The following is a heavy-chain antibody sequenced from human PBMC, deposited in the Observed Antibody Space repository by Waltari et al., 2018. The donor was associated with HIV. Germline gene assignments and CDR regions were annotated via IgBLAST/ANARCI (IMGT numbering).Heavy chain of an antibody. CDR2: INPFRGGT. Sequence: VQLVQSGAQVKEPGDSVKVSCRASGYNFNSFYLHWVRQAPGQGLRWVGVINPFRGGTNYAKKFRGRVTFTRDTSIDTSFMELTGLGSDDTAVYYCAKTYYGPTSYYNVGAFDVWGQGTMVSVSS. CDR3: AKTYYGPTSYYNVGAFDV. V-gene: IGHV1-2*02. D-gene: IGHD3-10*01. CDR1: GYNFNSFY. J-gene: IGHJ3*01.